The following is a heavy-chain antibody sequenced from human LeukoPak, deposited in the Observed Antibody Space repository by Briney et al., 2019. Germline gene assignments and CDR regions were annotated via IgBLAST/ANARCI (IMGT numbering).Heavy chain of an antibody. D-gene: IGHD3-16*02. J-gene: IGHJ4*02. CDR1: GFTFSSYA. Sequence: GGSLRLSCAASGFTFSSYAMSWVRQAPGKGLEWVSAISGSGGSTYYADSVKGRFTISRDNSKNTLYLQMNSLRAEDTAVYYCAKDRGIWRSYRDFDYWGQGTLVTVSS. V-gene: IGHV3-23*01. CDR3: AKDRGIWRSYRDFDY. CDR2: ISGSGGST.